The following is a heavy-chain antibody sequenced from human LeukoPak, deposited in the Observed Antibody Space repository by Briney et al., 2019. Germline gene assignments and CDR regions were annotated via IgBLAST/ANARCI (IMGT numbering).Heavy chain of an antibody. CDR3: ARGYDAFDI. J-gene: IGHJ3*02. CDR2: IYHSGST. V-gene: IGHV4-30-2*01. Sequence: SQTLSLTCAVSGGSISGGGYSWSWIRQPPGKGLEWIGYIYHSGSTYYNPSLKSRVTISVDRSKNQFSLKLSSVTAADTAVYYCARGYDAFDIWGQGTMVTVSS. CDR1: GGSISGGGYS.